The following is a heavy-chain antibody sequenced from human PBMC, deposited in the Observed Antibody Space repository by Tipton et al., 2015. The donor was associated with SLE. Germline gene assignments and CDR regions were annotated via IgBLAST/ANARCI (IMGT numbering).Heavy chain of an antibody. Sequence: SLRLSCAASGFTFSSYEMNWVRQAPGKGLEWVSYISRSGSTIYYADSVKGRFTISRDNAKNSLYLQMKSLRAEDTAVYYCARAGNPNWNYYYGMDVWGQGTTVTVSS. CDR1: GFTFSSYE. CDR3: ARAGNPNWNYYYGMDV. J-gene: IGHJ6*02. V-gene: IGHV3-48*03. CDR2: ISRSGSTI. D-gene: IGHD1-20*01.